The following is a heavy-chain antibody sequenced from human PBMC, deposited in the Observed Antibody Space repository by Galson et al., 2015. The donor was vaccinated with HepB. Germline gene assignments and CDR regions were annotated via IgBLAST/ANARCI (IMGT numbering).Heavy chain of an antibody. V-gene: IGHV3-74*03. Sequence: SLRLSCAASGFTFSSYWMHWVRHAPGKGLVWVSRINSDGSSTTYADSVKGRFTISRDNAKNMLYLQMNSLRAEDTAVYYCARSPGGGFDYWGQGTLVTVSS. CDR3: ARSPGGGFDY. D-gene: IGHD3-10*01. CDR1: GFTFSSYW. CDR2: INSDGSST. J-gene: IGHJ4*02.